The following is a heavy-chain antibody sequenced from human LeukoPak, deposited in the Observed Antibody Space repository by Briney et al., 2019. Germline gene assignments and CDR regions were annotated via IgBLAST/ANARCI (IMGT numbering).Heavy chain of an antibody. CDR1: GFTFSSYA. V-gene: IGHV3-23*01. Sequence: PGGSLRLSCAASGFTFSSYAMSWVRQAPGKGLEWVSGISVSGGSTYYADSVKGRFTISRDNSRNTLYLQMNSPRAEDTAVYYCAILPGYSSGWYEVNYWGQGTLVTVSS. J-gene: IGHJ4*02. CDR2: ISVSGGST. CDR3: AILPGYSSGWYEVNY. D-gene: IGHD6-13*01.